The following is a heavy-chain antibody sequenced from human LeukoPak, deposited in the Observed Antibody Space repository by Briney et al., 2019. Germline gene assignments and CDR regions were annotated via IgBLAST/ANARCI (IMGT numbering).Heavy chain of an antibody. CDR1: GFTFSNAW. V-gene: IGHV3-15*01. CDR2: IKSKTDGGTT. J-gene: IGHJ6*02. D-gene: IGHD6-13*01. CDR3: TTDLWTAAAGSYYYYYYGMDV. Sequence: GGSLRLSCAASGFTFSNAWMSWVRQAPGKGLEWVGRIKSKTDGGTTDYAAPVKGRFTISRDDSKNTLYLQMNSLKTEDTAVYYYTTDLWTAAAGSYYYYYYGMDVWGQGTTVTVSS.